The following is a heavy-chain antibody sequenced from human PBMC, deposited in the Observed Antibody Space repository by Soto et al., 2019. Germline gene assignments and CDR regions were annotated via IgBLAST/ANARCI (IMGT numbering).Heavy chain of an antibody. CDR2: ISAYNGNT. CDR3: AGVSVVTYYDFWSGYSTYYFDY. J-gene: IGHJ4*02. D-gene: IGHD3-3*01. V-gene: IGHV1-18*01. CDR1: GYTFTSYG. Sequence: ASVKVSCKASGYTFTSYGISWVRQAPGQGLEWMGWISAYNGNTNYAQKLQGRVTMTTDTSTSTAYMELRSLRSDDTAVYYCAGVSVVTYYDFWSGYSTYYFDYWGQGTLVTVSS.